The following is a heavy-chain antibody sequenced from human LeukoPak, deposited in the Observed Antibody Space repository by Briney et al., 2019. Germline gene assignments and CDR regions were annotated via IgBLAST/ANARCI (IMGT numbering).Heavy chain of an antibody. V-gene: IGHV3-30*02. Sequence: PGGSLRLSCAASGFTFSNYGMHWVREAPGKGLEWVAFIRNDGSNIYYADSVKGRFTISRDNSKDTLYLQMNSLRVEDTAVYYCARDFDYWGQGTLVTVSS. CDR2: IRNDGSNI. J-gene: IGHJ4*02. CDR3: ARDFDY. CDR1: GFTFSNYG.